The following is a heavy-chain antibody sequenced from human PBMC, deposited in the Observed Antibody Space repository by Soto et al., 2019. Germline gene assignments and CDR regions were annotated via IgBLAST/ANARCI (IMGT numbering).Heavy chain of an antibody. D-gene: IGHD3-10*01. Sequence: QVQLVQSGAEVKKPGSSVKVSCKASGGTFSSYTISWVRQAPGQGLEWMGRIIPILGIANYAQKFKGRVTITADKSTSTADMELSSLRSDDTAVYYCARTGLALYYFDYWGQGTLVTVSS. J-gene: IGHJ4*02. CDR1: GGTFSSYT. V-gene: IGHV1-69*02. CDR3: ARTGLALYYFDY. CDR2: IIPILGIA.